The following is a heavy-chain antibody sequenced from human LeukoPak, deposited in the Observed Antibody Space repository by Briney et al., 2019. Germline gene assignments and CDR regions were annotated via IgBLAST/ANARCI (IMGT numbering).Heavy chain of an antibody. V-gene: IGHV3-23*01. J-gene: IGHJ4*02. CDR1: GFTFSSYA. D-gene: IGHD6-19*01. Sequence: GGSLRLSCAASGFTFSSYAMSWVRQAPGKGLEWVSTISSSGGSTYYADSVKGRFTISRDNSKNTLYLQMNSLRAEDTAVYYCAKEHSSGWYGLGDYWGQGTLVTVSS. CDR2: ISSSGGST. CDR3: AKEHSSGWYGLGDY.